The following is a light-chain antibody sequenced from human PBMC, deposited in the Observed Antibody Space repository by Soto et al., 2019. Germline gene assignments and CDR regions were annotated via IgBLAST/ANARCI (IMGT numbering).Light chain of an antibody. CDR1: QSVSSNF. Sequence: EILLTHSPGHLSLSPGGRARLSRRSSQSVSSNFLAWYQQKPGQAPRLLIYGTSNRATGIPDRFSGSGSGTDFTLTISRLEPEDFAVYYCQQYGSSPRTFGQGTKVDIK. J-gene: IGKJ1*01. V-gene: IGKV3-20*01. CDR2: GTS. CDR3: QQYGSSPRT.